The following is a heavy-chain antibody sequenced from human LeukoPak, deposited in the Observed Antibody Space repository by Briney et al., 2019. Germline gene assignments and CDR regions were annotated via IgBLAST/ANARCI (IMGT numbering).Heavy chain of an antibody. CDR1: GYTFTSYG. D-gene: IGHD3-9*01. CDR3: ARDQAYYDILTGLFDY. CDR2: ISAYNGNT. V-gene: IGHV1-18*01. Sequence: ASVKVSCKASGYTFTSYGISWVRQAPGQGLEWMGWISAYNGNTNYAQKFQGRVTITADKSTSTAYMELSSLRSEDTAVYYCARDQAYYDILTGLFDYWGQGTLVTVSS. J-gene: IGHJ4*02.